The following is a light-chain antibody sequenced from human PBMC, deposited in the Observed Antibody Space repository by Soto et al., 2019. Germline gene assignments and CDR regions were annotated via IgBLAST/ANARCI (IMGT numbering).Light chain of an antibody. J-gene: IGKJ4*01. Sequence: EIGLTQSPGTLSLSPGERATLSCRASQSVSSSYLAWYQQKPGQAPRHLIYGASRRATGIPDRFSGSGSGTDYTLTISRLEPEYFAVYYCQQYGSSPPLTFGGGTKVEIK. CDR1: QSVSSSY. CDR2: GAS. CDR3: QQYGSSPPLT. V-gene: IGKV3-20*01.